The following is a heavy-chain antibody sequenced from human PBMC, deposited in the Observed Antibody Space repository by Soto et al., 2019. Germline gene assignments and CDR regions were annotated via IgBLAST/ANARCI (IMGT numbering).Heavy chain of an antibody. D-gene: IGHD3-9*01. V-gene: IGHV3-7*01. J-gene: IGHJ3*02. CDR2: IKQDGSEK. Sequence: GGSLRLSCAASGFTFSSYWMSWVRQAPGKGLEWVANIKQDGSEKYYVDSVKGRFTISRDNAKNSLYLQMNSLRAEDTAVYYCARFDWLLYAGAFDIWGQGTMVTVSS. CDR3: ARFDWLLYAGAFDI. CDR1: GFTFSSYW.